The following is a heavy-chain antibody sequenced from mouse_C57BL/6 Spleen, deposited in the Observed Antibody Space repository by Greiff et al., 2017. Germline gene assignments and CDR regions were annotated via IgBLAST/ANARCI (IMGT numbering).Heavy chain of an antibody. V-gene: IGHV14-2*01. CDR2: IDPEDGVT. Sequence: EVQLKESGAELVKPGASVKLSCTASGFNIKDYYMHWVKQRTEQGLEWIGRIDPEDGVTKYAPKFQGKATITAETSSNTAFLLLSSLTSEDTAVYYCARDLAYYGSSPPYAMDYWGQGTSVTVSS. CDR1: GFNIKDYY. D-gene: IGHD1-1*01. CDR3: ARDLAYYGSSPPYAMDY. J-gene: IGHJ4*01.